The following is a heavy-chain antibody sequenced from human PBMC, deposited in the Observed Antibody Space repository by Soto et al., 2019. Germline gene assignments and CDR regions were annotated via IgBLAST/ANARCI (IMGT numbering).Heavy chain of an antibody. CDR3: ARDGPRPGADYYYGMDV. CDR1: GFTFSSYG. CDR2: IWYDGSNK. J-gene: IGHJ6*02. V-gene: IGHV3-33*01. Sequence: PGGSLRLSCAASGFTFSSYGMHWVRQAPGKGLEWVAVIWYDGSNKYYADSVKGRFTISRDNSKNTLYLQMNSLRAEDTAVYYCARDGPRPGADYYYGMDVWGQGTTVTVSS. D-gene: IGHD3-10*01.